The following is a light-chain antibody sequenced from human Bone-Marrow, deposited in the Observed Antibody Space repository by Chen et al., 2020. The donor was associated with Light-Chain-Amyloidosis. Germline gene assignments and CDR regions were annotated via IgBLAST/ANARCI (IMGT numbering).Light chain of an antibody. J-gene: IGKJ4*01. Sequence: EIVLTQSPGTLSLSPGEGANLSCRASQTISSNYLTWYQQKFGQAPRLLIYGSSSRATGIPDRFTGSGSGTDFTLTINMLGPEHFAMYCCQQYGTSPLTFGGGTKVEI. V-gene: IGKV3-20*01. CDR3: QQYGTSPLT. CDR1: QTISSNY. CDR2: GSS.